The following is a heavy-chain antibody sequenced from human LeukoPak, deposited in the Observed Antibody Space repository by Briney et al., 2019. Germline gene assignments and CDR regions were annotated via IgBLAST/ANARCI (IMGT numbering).Heavy chain of an antibody. CDR1: GFTFGSYA. D-gene: IGHD6-13*01. Sequence: GRSLRLSCAASGFTFGSYAMHWVRQAPGKGLEWVAVISYDGSNKYYADSVKGRFTISRDNSKNTLYLQMNSLRAEDTAVYYCVLIAAAGTAFDYWGQGTLVTVSS. V-gene: IGHV3-30*04. CDR2: ISYDGSNK. CDR3: VLIAAAGTAFDY. J-gene: IGHJ4*02.